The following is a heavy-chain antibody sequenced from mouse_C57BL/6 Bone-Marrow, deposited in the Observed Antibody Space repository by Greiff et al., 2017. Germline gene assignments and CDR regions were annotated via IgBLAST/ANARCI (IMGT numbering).Heavy chain of an antibody. CDR2: ISSGGSYT. V-gene: IGHV5-6*01. D-gene: IGHD2-1*01. CDR1: GFTFSSYG. J-gene: IGHJ3*01. CDR3: ARLEIYYGNYYAY. Sequence: EVKLVESGGDLVKPGGSLKLSCAASGFTFSSYGMSWVRQTPDKRLEWVATISSGGSYTYYPDSVKGRFTISRDNAKNTLFLQMSSLKSEDTAMYDCARLEIYYGNYYAYWGQGTLVTVSA.